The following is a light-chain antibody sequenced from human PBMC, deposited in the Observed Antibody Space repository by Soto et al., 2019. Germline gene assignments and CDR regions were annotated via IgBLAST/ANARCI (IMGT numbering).Light chain of an antibody. J-gene: IGKJ4*01. CDR1: QGIGST. V-gene: IGKV3-15*01. CDR2: DSS. Sequence: EIVLTQSPAALSVSPGERVTLSCRASQGIGSTLAWYQQKPGQTPRLLIYDSSTRAIGIPARFSGSRSGTEFTLTINGLQSEDFAVYYCQRYNNWPLTFGGGNKVEIK. CDR3: QRYNNWPLT.